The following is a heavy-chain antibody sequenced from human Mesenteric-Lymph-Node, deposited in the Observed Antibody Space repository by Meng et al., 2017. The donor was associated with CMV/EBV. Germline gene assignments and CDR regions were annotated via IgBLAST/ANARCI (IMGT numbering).Heavy chain of an antibody. V-gene: IGHV3-74*01. CDR1: GVTFRSYW. D-gene: IGHD6-13*01. J-gene: IGHJ4*02. CDR2: ISGDGSSK. CDR3: ARRGAAAGQGFDY. Sequence: WAASGVTFRSYWMHWVSQAPGKERGWGSRISGDGSSKSYADSVKGRFTISRDNAKNTVYLQMNSLRAEDTAVYYCARRGAAAGQGFDYWGQGNLVTVSS.